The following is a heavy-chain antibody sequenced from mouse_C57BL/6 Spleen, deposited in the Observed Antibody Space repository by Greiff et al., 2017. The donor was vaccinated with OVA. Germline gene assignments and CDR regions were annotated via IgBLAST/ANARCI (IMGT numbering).Heavy chain of an antibody. CDR3: TTYYGSRQDWYFDV. D-gene: IGHD1-1*01. Sequence: VQLQQSGAELVRPGASVKLSCTASGFNIKDDYMHWVKQRPEQGLEWIGWIDPENGDTEYASKFQGKATITADTSSNTAYLQLSSLTSEDTAVYYCTTYYGSRQDWYFDVWGTGTTVTVSS. J-gene: IGHJ1*03. V-gene: IGHV14-4*01. CDR1: GFNIKDDY. CDR2: IDPENGDT.